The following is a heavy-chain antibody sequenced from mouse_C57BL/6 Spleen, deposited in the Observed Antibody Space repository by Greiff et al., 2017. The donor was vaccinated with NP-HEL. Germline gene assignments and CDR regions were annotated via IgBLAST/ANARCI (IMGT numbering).Heavy chain of an antibody. J-gene: IGHJ1*03. CDR2: INYDSSST. D-gene: IGHD2-2*01. CDR1: GFTFSDYY. V-gene: IGHV5-16*01. Sequence: EVQRVESEGGLVQPGSSMKLSCTASGFTFSDYYMAWVRQVPEKGLEWVANINYDSSSTYYLDSLKSRFIISRDNAKNILYLQMSSLKSEDTATYYCARVYGYDEYFDVWGTGTTVTVSS. CDR3: ARVYGYDEYFDV.